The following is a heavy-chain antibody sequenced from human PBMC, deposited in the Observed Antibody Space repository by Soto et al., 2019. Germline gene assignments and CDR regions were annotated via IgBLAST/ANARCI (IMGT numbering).Heavy chain of an antibody. J-gene: IGHJ6*02. CDR2: ISFDGSNE. CDR1: GFTFSTSA. Sequence: QVQLMESGGGVVQPGRSLRLSCAASGFTFSTSAMHWVRQAPGKGLEWVAVISFDGSNEYQADSVKGRFTISRDNSKKTVLLQMNSLRGEDTAVYYCATDQGAGQTPEYFYGLDVWGQGTTVTVSS. V-gene: IGHV3-30-3*01. CDR3: ATDQGAGQTPEYFYGLDV.